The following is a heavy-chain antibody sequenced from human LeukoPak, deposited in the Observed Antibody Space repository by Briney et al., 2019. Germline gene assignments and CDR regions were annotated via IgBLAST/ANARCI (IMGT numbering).Heavy chain of an antibody. CDR2: IKSKTDGGTT. J-gene: IGHJ4*02. CDR3: TTDLTMIAVVGVDY. Sequence: GGSLRLSCAASGFTFSNAWMSWVRQAPGKGLEWVGRIKSKTDGGTTDYAAPVKGRFTISRDDSKNTLYLQMNSLKTEDTAVYYCTTDLTMIAVVGVDYWGQGTLVTVSS. D-gene: IGHD3-22*01. V-gene: IGHV3-15*01. CDR1: GFTFSNAW.